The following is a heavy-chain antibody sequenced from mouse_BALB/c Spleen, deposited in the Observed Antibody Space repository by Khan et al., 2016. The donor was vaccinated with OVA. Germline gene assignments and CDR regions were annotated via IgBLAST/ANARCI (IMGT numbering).Heavy chain of an antibody. V-gene: IGHV5-6*01. J-gene: IGHJ3*01. CDR3: ASHLTGSFAY. CDR2: ISSGGDYT. CDR1: GFSFSSYS. D-gene: IGHD4-1*01. Sequence: EVHLVESGGDLVRPGGSLKLSCAASGFSFSSYSMSWVRQTPDKRLEWVATISSGGDYTYYPDSVKGRFTISRDNAKNTLYLHMSSLKSEDTAIYYCASHLTGSFAYWGQGTLVTVSA.